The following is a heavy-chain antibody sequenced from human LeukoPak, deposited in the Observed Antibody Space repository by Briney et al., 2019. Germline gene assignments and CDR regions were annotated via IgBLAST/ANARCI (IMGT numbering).Heavy chain of an antibody. V-gene: IGHV3-15*05. CDR2: IKSKTDGGTT. J-gene: IGHJ4*02. CDR1: GFTFSNAW. CDR3: AREDYYDSSGFDY. Sequence: GGSLRLSCAASGFTFSNAWMSWVRQAPGKGLEWVGRIKSKTDGGTTDYAAPVKGRFTISRDDSKNTLYLQMNSLRAEDTAVYYCAREDYYDSSGFDYWGQGTLVTVSS. D-gene: IGHD3-22*01.